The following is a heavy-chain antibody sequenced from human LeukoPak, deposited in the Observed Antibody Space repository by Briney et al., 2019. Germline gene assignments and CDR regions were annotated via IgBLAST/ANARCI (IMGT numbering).Heavy chain of an antibody. CDR1: GGSISSYY. Sequence: PSETLSLTCTVSGGSISSYYWSWIRQPAGKGLEWIGRIYTRGSTNYNPSLKSRGTISVDTSKNQFSLKLSSVTAADTAVYYCARDRLGEFYYGSGSYYNAGSYWFDPWGQGTLVTVSS. D-gene: IGHD3-10*01. CDR2: IYTRGST. J-gene: IGHJ5*02. CDR3: ARDRLGEFYYGSGSYYNAGSYWFDP. V-gene: IGHV4-4*07.